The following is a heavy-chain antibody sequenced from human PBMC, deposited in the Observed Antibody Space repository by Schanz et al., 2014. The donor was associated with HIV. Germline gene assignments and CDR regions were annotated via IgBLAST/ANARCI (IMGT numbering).Heavy chain of an antibody. Sequence: QVQLVQSGPEVKKPGASVRVSCETSGYTFSDYDINWVRQAPGQGLEWMGWVNPESGNTGMADTFLGRLSRTWFTSTGTAYMELYSLRSEDPAIYYCVGAASFHFDKEGYCRNWYFDFWGRGTLVAVSS. D-gene: IGHD3-22*01. CDR2: VNPESGNT. CDR3: VGAASFHFDKEGYCRNWYFDF. CDR1: GYTFSDYD. V-gene: IGHV1-8*02. J-gene: IGHJ2*01.